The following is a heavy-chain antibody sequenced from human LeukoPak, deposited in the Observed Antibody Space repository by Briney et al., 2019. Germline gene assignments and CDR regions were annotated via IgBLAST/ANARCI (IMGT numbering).Heavy chain of an antibody. CDR2: IIPIFGTA. CDR3: AREGFGAAAGTFYYYGMDV. J-gene: IGHJ6*02. V-gene: IGHV1-69*13. CDR1: GGTFISYA. D-gene: IGHD6-13*01. Sequence: ASVKVSCKASGGTFISYAISWVRQAPGQGLEWMGGIIPIFGTANYAQKFQGRVTITADESTSTAYMELSSLRSEDTAVYYCAREGFGAAAGTFYYYGMDVWGQGTTVTVSS.